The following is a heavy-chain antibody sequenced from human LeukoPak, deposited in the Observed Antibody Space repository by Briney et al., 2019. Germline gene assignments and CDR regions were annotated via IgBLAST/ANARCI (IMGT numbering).Heavy chain of an antibody. CDR2: ISGSGGTT. CDR1: GFTFSSYA. Sequence: PGGSLRLFCAASGFTFSSYAMSWVRQAPGKGLEWVSAISGSGGTTYYANSVKGRFTFSRDNSKNTLYLQMNSLRAEDTAIYYCARMIRDYGDSNWFDPWGQGTLVTVSS. D-gene: IGHD4-17*01. CDR3: ARMIRDYGDSNWFDP. J-gene: IGHJ5*02. V-gene: IGHV3-23*01.